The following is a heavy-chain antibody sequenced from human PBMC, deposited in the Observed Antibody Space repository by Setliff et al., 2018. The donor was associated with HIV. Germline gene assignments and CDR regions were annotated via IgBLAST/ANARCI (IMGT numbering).Heavy chain of an antibody. CDR1: GYTFTSYY. CDR2: INPSGGST. J-gene: IGHJ5*02. D-gene: IGHD3-22*01. V-gene: IGHV1-46*01. CDR3: ARDTGYYDSTVSPPYNWFDP. Sequence: ASVKVSCKASGYTFTSYYMHWVRQDPAQGLEWMGIINPSGGSTGYARKFQGRVTMTRDTSTSTVYMELSSLRLEDTAGYYCARDTGYYDSTVSPPYNWFDPWGQGTLVTVSS.